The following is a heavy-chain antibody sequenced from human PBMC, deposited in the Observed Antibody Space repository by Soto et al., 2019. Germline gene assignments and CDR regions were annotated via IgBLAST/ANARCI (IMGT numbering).Heavy chain of an antibody. J-gene: IGHJ6*02. Sequence: GASVKVSCKASGGTFSSYAISWVRQAPGQGLEWMGGIIPIFGTANYAQKFQGRVTITADESTSTAYMELSSLRSEDTAVYYCARDRWDTAMANYYGMDVWGQGTTVTVSS. CDR1: GGTFSSYA. CDR3: ARDRWDTAMANYYGMDV. V-gene: IGHV1-69*13. D-gene: IGHD5-18*01. CDR2: IIPIFGTA.